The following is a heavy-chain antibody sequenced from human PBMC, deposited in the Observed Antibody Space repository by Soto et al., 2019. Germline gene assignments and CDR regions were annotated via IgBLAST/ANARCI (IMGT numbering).Heavy chain of an antibody. CDR3: ARDTLAYCGGDYYSGVYRYYYYYGMDV. J-gene: IGHJ6*02. V-gene: IGHV1-69*13. D-gene: IGHD2-21*02. Sequence: SVKVSCKASGGTFSSYAISWVRQAPGQGLEWMGGIIPIFGTANYAQKFQGRVTITADESTSTAYMELSSLRSEDTAVYYCARDTLAYCGGDYYSGVYRYYYYYGMDVWGQGTTVTVSS. CDR2: IIPIFGTA. CDR1: GGTFSSYA.